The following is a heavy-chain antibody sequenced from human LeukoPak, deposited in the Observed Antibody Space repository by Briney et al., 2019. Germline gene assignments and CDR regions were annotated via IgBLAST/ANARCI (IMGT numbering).Heavy chain of an antibody. J-gene: IGHJ4*02. V-gene: IGHV5-51*01. CDR2: IFPGDSDT. D-gene: IGHD4-11*01. Sequence: GESLKISCKGSGYSFTTYWIGWVRQMPGKGLEWMGIIFPGDSDTRYSPSFQGQVTISADKSISTAYLQRSSLKASDTAMYYCARGRTTVTAAYNYWGQGTLVTVSS. CDR3: ARGRTTVTAAYNY. CDR1: GYSFTTYW.